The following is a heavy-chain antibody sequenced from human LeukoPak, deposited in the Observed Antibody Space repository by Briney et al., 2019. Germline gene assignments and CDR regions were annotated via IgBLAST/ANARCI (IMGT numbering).Heavy chain of an antibody. CDR2: IIPMFRTV. V-gene: IGHV1-69*13. Sequence: SVKVSCKASGGTFSRYAISWVRQAPGQGLEWMGGIIPMFRTVNYAQKFQGGVTITADESTSTAYMELTSLRSEDTAVYYCARDATLYDSRAYYYLWWGQGTLVTVS. J-gene: IGHJ4*02. CDR1: GGTFSRYA. CDR3: ARDATLYDSRAYYYLW. D-gene: IGHD3-22*01.